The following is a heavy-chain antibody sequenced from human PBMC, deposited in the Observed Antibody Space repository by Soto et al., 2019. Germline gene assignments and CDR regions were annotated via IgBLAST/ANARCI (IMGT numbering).Heavy chain of an antibody. D-gene: IGHD5-18*01. V-gene: IGHV4-39*01. J-gene: IGHJ6*02. Sequence: SETLSLTCTVSGGSISSGSYYWGWIRQPPGKGLEWIGSIYYSGSTYYNPSLKSRVTIAIATSKNQFSLKLSSVTAADTAVYYCACIFSGGYGYGFYYFGMDVWGQGTTVT. CDR3: ACIFSGGYGYGFYYFGMDV. CDR1: GGSISSGSYY. CDR2: IYYSGST.